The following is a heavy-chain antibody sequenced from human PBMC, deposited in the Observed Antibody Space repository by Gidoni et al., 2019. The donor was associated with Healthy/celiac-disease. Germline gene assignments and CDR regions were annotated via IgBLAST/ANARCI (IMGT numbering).Heavy chain of an antibody. V-gene: IGHV4-34*01. Sequence: QVQLQQWGAGLLKPSETLSLTCAVYGGSFSGYYWSWIRQPPGKGLEWIGEINHSGSTNYNPSLKSRVTISVDTSKNQFSLKLSSVTAADTAVYYCARGQALCSGGSCYSGWFDPWGQGTLVTVSS. J-gene: IGHJ5*02. D-gene: IGHD2-15*01. CDR1: GGSFSGYY. CDR3: ARGQALCSGGSCYSGWFDP. CDR2: INHSGST.